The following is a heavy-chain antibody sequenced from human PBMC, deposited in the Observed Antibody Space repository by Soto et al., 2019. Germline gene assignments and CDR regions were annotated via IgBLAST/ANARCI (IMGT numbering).Heavy chain of an antibody. V-gene: IGHV3-7*01. Sequence: EVQLVESGGGLVRPGGSLRLSCAASGFTFSSYWMSWVRQAPGKGLEWVANIKQDGSEKYYVDSVKGRFTISRDNAKNSLYLQMNSLRAEDTAVYYCARDIHSSSWYVFFVSYWGQGTLVTVSS. CDR3: ARDIHSSSWYVFFVSY. CDR2: IKQDGSEK. J-gene: IGHJ4*02. D-gene: IGHD6-13*01. CDR1: GFTFSSYW.